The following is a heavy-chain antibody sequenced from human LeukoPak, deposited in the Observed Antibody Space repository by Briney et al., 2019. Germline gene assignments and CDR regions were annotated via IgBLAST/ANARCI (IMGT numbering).Heavy chain of an antibody. CDR1: GGSVSSGSYY. Sequence: SETLSLTCTVSGGSVSSGSYYWSWIRQPPGKGLEWIGYIYYSGSTNYNPSLKSRVTMSVDTSKNQFSLKLSSVTAADTAVYYCARDKNDILTGSFYGMDVWGQGTTVTVSS. CDR2: IYYSGST. J-gene: IGHJ6*02. D-gene: IGHD3-9*01. CDR3: ARDKNDILTGSFYGMDV. V-gene: IGHV4-61*01.